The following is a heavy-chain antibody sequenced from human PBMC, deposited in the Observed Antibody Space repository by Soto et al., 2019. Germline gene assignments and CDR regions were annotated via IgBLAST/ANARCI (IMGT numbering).Heavy chain of an antibody. CDR2: ITQDRSEK. D-gene: IGHD3-3*01. V-gene: IGHV3-7*01. CDR3: ARDLRDFWSGFHWDY. J-gene: IGHJ4*02. Sequence: QPGGSLRLSCAASGFTFSSYWMSWVRQAPGKGPEWVANITQDRSEKYYVDSVKGRFTISRDNAKNSLYLQMNSLRAEDTAVYYCARDLRDFWSGFHWDYWGQGTLVTVSS. CDR1: GFTFSSYW.